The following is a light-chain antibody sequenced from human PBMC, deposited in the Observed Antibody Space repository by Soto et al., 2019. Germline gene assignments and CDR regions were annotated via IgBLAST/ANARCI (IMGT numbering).Light chain of an antibody. Sequence: DIQLTQSPSFLSASVGDRVTITCRASQGIGSYLAWYQQKPGKAPKLLIYAASTLQSGVPSRFSGSGSGTEFTLTISSLQPEDFATYFCQQLKSYPITFGGGTKVDIK. J-gene: IGKJ4*01. CDR1: QGIGSY. CDR2: AAS. V-gene: IGKV1-9*01. CDR3: QQLKSYPIT.